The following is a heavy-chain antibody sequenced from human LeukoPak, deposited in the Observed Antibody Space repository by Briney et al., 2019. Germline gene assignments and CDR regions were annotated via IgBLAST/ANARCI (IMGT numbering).Heavy chain of an antibody. CDR2: INHSGST. Sequence: PSETLSLTCAVYGVSSNRNDWSWIRQPPGKGLEWIGEINHSGSTNYNPSLKSRVTISVDTSKNQFSLKLSSVTAADTAVYYCAREERNAAAGLDYWGQGTLVTVSS. CDR3: AREERNAAAGLDY. J-gene: IGHJ4*02. CDR1: GVSSNRND. D-gene: IGHD6-13*01. V-gene: IGHV4-34*01.